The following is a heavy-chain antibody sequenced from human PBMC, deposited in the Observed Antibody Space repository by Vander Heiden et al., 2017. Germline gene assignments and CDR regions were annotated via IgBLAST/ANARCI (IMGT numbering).Heavy chain of an antibody. V-gene: IGHV3-64*01. CDR2: ISSNGYST. CDR1: GLTFSSYA. Sequence: EVQLVESGGEPVQPGGSLRPACAASGLTFSSYAMHWVRQAPGKGLEYVSAISSNGYSTYYANSVKGRFTISRDNSKNTLYLQMGSLRTEDMAVYYCARAYYDFWSGYDYWGQGTLATVSS. CDR3: ARAYYDFWSGYDY. D-gene: IGHD3-3*01. J-gene: IGHJ4*02.